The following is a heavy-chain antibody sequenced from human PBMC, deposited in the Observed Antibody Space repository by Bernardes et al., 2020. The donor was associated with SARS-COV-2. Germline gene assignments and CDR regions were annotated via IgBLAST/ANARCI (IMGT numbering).Heavy chain of an antibody. CDR1: GFTFSSYA. CDR3: AKGATYCSGTSCYRLDS. V-gene: IGHV3-23*01. Sequence: LRLSCAASGFTFSSYAMCWVRQAPGKGLEWVSAISLSGATTYYADSVKGRFTISRDNSKKTVSLQMTGLRAEDTAVYYCAKGATYCSGTSCYRLDSWGQGTLVTVSS. CDR2: ISLSGATT. D-gene: IGHD2-2*02. J-gene: IGHJ4*02.